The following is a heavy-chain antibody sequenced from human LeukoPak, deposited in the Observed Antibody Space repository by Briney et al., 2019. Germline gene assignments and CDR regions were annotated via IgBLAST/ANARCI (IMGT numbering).Heavy chain of an antibody. J-gene: IGHJ4*02. D-gene: IGHD5-18*01. V-gene: IGHV1-3*01. CDR1: GYTFIHYG. CDR2: INAGNGNT. Sequence: ASVKVFCKASGYTFIHYGIHWVRQAPGQRLEWMGWINAGNGNTKYSQKFQGRVTITRDTSASTAYMELSSLRSEDTAVYYCARSGYSYGYVGYFDYWGQGTLVTVSS. CDR3: ARSGYSYGYVGYFDY.